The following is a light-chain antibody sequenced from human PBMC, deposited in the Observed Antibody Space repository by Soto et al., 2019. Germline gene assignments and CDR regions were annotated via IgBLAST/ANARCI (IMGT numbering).Light chain of an antibody. V-gene: IGKV1-39*01. Sequence: IQMTQSPSSLSASVLDRVTSTGLASQSISSYLNWYQQKPGKAPKLLSYAASSLQSGVPSRFSGSGSGTDFTLTISSLQPEDFATYYCQQSYSTRITFGQGTRLEIK. CDR3: QQSYSTRIT. J-gene: IGKJ5*01. CDR2: AAS. CDR1: QSISSY.